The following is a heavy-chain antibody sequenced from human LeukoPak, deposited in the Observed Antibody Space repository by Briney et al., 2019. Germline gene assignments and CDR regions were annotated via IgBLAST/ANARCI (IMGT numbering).Heavy chain of an antibody. CDR3: ARGPYSYDSSGAFDI. Sequence: PSETLSLTCTVSGGSINSATYYWTWIRQPAGKGLEWIGRIYTSGSTNYNPSLKSRVTISVDTSKNQFSLKLSSVTAADTAVYFCARGPYSYDSSGAFDIWGQGTMVTVSS. D-gene: IGHD3-22*01. V-gene: IGHV4-61*02. CDR2: IYTSGST. J-gene: IGHJ3*02. CDR1: GGSINSATYY.